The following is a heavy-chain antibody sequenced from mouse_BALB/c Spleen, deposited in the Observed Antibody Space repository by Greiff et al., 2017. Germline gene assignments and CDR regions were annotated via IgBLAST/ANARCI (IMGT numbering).Heavy chain of an antibody. Sequence: EVMLVESGAELVKPGASVKLSCTASGFNIKDTYMHWVKQRPEQGLEWIGRIDPANGNTKYDPKFQGKATITADTSSNTAYLQLSSLTSEDTAVYYCAGSEAYWGQGTLVTVSA. CDR3: AGSEAY. V-gene: IGHV14-3*02. CDR1: GFNIKDTY. CDR2: IDPANGNT. J-gene: IGHJ3*01.